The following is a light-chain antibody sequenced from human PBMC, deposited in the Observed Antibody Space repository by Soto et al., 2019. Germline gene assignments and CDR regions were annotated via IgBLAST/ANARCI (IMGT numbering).Light chain of an antibody. CDR2: HVS. CDR1: SSDIGGYNY. Sequence: QSALTQPASVSGSPGQSIAISCTGTSSDIGGYNYVSWYQQHPGKAPKLMIYHVSNRPSEVSDRFSGSKSDNTASLTISGLQAEDEADYYCSSYTSSSTYVFGSGTKLTVL. CDR3: SSYTSSSTYV. V-gene: IGLV2-14*03. J-gene: IGLJ1*01.